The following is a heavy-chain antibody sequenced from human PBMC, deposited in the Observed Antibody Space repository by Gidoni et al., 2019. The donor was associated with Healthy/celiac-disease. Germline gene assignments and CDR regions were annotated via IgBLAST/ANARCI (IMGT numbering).Heavy chain of an antibody. V-gene: IGHV4-39*01. CDR2: ST. CDR3: AVVDTAMAVGY. D-gene: IGHD5-18*01. Sequence: STYYNPSLKSRVTISVDTSKNQFSLKLSSVTAADTAVYYCAVVDTAMAVGYWGQGTLVTVSS. J-gene: IGHJ4*02.